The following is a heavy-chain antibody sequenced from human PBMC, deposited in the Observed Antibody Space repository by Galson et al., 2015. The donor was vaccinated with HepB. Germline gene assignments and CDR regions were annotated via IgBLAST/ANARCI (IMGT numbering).Heavy chain of an antibody. CDR1: GFTFDDYA. Sequence: SLRLSCAASGFTFDDYAMHWVRQAPGKGLEWVSGISWNSGSIGYADSVKGRFTISRDNAKNSLYLQMNSLRAEDTALYYCAKGGVAGPHSGPYYWGQGTLVTVSS. J-gene: IGHJ4*02. D-gene: IGHD6-19*01. V-gene: IGHV3-9*01. CDR2: ISWNSGSI. CDR3: AKGGVAGPHSGPYY.